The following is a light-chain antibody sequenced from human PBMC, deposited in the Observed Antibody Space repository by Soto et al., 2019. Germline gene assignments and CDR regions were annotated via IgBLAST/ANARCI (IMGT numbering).Light chain of an antibody. CDR2: DDN. J-gene: IGLJ1*01. CDR3: ASWDRSVSASV. V-gene: IGLV1-51*01. CDR1: SSNIGGNS. Sequence: SVLTQPPSVSAAPGQKVTISCYGSSSNIGGNSVSWYQQLPGTAPKLLIYDDNKRPSGIPDRFSGSKSGTSATLGITGFQTGDEADYYCASWDRSVSASVVGTVTKGT.